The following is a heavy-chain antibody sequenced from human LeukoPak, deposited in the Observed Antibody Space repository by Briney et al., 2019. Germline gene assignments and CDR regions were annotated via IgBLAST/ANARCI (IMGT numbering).Heavy chain of an antibody. Sequence: GGSLRLSCAASGFTFSSYSMNWVRQAPGKGLEWVSSISSSSSYIYYADSVKGRFTISRDNAKNSLYLQMNSLRAEDTAVYYCARAFGIAAARLDYWGQGTQVTVSS. D-gene: IGHD6-13*01. V-gene: IGHV3-21*01. J-gene: IGHJ4*02. CDR1: GFTFSSYS. CDR2: ISSSSSYI. CDR3: ARAFGIAAARLDY.